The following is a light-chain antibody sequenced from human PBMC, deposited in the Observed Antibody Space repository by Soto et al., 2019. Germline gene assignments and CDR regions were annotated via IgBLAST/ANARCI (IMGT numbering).Light chain of an antibody. CDR3: ASWDGTLEGPV. J-gene: IGLJ3*02. V-gene: IGLV1-44*01. Sequence: QAVVTQPPSVSETPGQRVTISCSGSSSNIGSNTANWYQQLPGTAPRLLIYNNNQRPSGVPDRFSGSKSGTSASLAITGLQSGDEAHYYCASWDGTLEGPVFGGGTQLTVL. CDR2: NNN. CDR1: SSNIGSNT.